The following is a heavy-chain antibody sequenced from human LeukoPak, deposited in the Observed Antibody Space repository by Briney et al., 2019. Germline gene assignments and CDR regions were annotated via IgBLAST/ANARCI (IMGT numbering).Heavy chain of an antibody. CDR3: ARLRLYCSGGSCYPVRYFDY. CDR1: GYSFTTYW. V-gene: IGHV5-51*01. CDR2: IYPGDSDT. Sequence: GESLKISCKGSGYSFTTYWIGWVRQMPGKGLEWMGIIYPGDSDTRYSPSFQGQVTISADKSISAAYLQWSSLKASDTAMYYCARLRLYCSGGSCYPVRYFDYWGQGTLVTVSS. J-gene: IGHJ4*02. D-gene: IGHD2-15*01.